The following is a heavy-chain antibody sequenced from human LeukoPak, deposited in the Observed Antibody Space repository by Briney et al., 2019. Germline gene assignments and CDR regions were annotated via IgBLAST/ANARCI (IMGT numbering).Heavy chain of an antibody. Sequence: ASVKVSCKASGYTFTSYYMHWVRQAPGQGLEWMGIINPSGGSTSYAQKFQGRVTMTRDMSTSTVYMELSSLRSDDTAVYYCARDFVFPKWFDPWGQGTLVTVSS. D-gene: IGHD3-16*01. V-gene: IGHV1-46*01. CDR3: ARDFVFPKWFDP. CDR2: INPSGGST. J-gene: IGHJ5*02. CDR1: GYTFTSYY.